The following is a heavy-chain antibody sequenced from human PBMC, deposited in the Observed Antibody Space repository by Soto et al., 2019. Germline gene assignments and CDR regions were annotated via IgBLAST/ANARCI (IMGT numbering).Heavy chain of an antibody. CDR3: ARALRAGIAAAGLPGLGY. V-gene: IGHV1-46*01. CDR2: INPSGGST. D-gene: IGHD6-13*01. CDR1: GYTFTSYY. J-gene: IGHJ4*02. Sequence: GASVKVSCKASGYTFTSYYMHWVRQAPGQGLEWMGIINPSGGSTTYAQKFQGRVTMTRDTSTSTVYMELSSLRSEDTAVHYCARALRAGIAAAGLPGLGYWGQGTLVTVSS.